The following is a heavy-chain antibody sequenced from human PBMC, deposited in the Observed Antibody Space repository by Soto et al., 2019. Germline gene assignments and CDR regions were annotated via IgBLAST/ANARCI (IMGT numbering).Heavy chain of an antibody. Sequence: PGGSLRLSCAASGFTFSSYAMHWVRQAPGKGLEWVAVISYDGSNKYYADSVRGRFTISRDNSKNTLYLQMNSLRAEDTAVYYCARGNARYYDFWSGYPTDYYYYGMDVWGQGTTVTVSS. V-gene: IGHV3-30-3*01. D-gene: IGHD3-3*01. CDR3: ARGNARYYDFWSGYPTDYYYYGMDV. CDR1: GFTFSSYA. CDR2: ISYDGSNK. J-gene: IGHJ6*02.